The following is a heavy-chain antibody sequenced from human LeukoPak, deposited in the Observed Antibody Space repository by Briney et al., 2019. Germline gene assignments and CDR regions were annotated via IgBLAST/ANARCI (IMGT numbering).Heavy chain of an antibody. CDR2: IYYSGST. CDR3: ARYSVVVVPAAITSNYYYYYYMDV. CDR1: GGSISSGGYY. J-gene: IGHJ6*03. Sequence: PSQTLSLTCTVSGGSISSGGYYWRWLRQPPGTGLEWIGYIYYSGSTYYNPSLKSRVTISVDTSKNQFSLKLSSVTAADTAVYYCARYSVVVVPAAITSNYYYYYYMDVWGKGTTVTVSS. D-gene: IGHD2-2*02. V-gene: IGHV4-30-4*08.